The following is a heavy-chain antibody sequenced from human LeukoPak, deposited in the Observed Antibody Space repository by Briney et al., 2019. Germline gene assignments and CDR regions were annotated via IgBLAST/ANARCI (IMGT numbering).Heavy chain of an antibody. D-gene: IGHD3-9*01. CDR2: ISISSSYI. Sequence: GGSLRLSCAASGFTFSSYSMNWVRQAPGKGLEWVSSISISSSYIYYADSVKGRFTISRDNAKNSLYLQMNSLRAEDTAVYYCARSHYYDILXGYYLLQDAWXYFDYWGQGTLXTVXS. J-gene: IGHJ4*02. CDR1: GFTFSSYS. CDR3: ARSHYYDILXGYYLLQDAWXYFDY. V-gene: IGHV3-21*01.